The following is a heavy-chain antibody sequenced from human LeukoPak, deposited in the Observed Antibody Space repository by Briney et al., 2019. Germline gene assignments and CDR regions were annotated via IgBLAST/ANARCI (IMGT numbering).Heavy chain of an antibody. CDR1: GFTVSSNY. D-gene: IGHD3-10*01. CDR2: IYSGGST. J-gene: IGHJ4*02. CDR3: ARDHYGSGSYNDY. Sequence: GGSLRLSCAASGFTVSSNYMSWVRQAPGNGLEWVSVIYSGGSTYYADSVKGRFTISRDNSKNTLYLQMNSLRAEDTAVYYCARDHYGSGSYNDYWGQGTLVTVSS. V-gene: IGHV3-53*01.